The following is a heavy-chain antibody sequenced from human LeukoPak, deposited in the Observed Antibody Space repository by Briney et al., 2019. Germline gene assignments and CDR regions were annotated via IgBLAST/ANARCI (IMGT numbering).Heavy chain of an antibody. Sequence: ETLTLTCAVSGYSISSGYYWGWSRQPPGKGMEWIGSIYHSGSTYCHSSLKSLVPISVDTSKNQFSLQLSSVTAAYTAVYYCARHESDHCSSTSCPFDYWGQGTLVTVSS. V-gene: IGHV4-38-2*01. CDR2: IYHSGST. D-gene: IGHD2-2*01. CDR3: ARHESDHCSSTSCPFDY. J-gene: IGHJ4*02. CDR1: GYSISSGYY.